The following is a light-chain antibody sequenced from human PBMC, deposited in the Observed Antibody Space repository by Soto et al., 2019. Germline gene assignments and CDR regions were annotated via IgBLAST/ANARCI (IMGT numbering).Light chain of an antibody. V-gene: IGKV3-15*01. CDR3: QRYNNFWT. CDR2: GAS. J-gene: IGKJ1*01. CDR1: QSVSSN. Sequence: EIVMTQSPATLSVSPGETATLSCWASQSVSSNLAWYQQKPGQAPRLLIYGASTRATDIPARFSGSGSGTEFTLAIRSLQSEDFAVYYCQRYNNFWTFGQGTKVEIK.